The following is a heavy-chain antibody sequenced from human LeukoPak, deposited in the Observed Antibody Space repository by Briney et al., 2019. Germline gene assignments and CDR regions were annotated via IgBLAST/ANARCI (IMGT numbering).Heavy chain of an antibody. Sequence: VSVKVSCKASGYTFTSYYIHWVRQAPGQGLEWMGWIKPDSGDTNYAQKFQGRVTVTRDTSISTAYMELSRLSSDDTAVYYCARHIGHGAFDIWGQLTMVTVSS. CDR1: GYTFTSYY. CDR2: IKPDSGDT. CDR3: ARHIGHGAFDI. J-gene: IGHJ3*02. V-gene: IGHV1-2*02.